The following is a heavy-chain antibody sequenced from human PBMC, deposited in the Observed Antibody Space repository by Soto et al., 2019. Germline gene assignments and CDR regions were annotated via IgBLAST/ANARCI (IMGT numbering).Heavy chain of an antibody. D-gene: IGHD3-16*01. J-gene: IGHJ5*02. CDR1: GFSFGHYA. Sequence: EVQLLESGGGLVQPGGSLRLSCSASGFSFGHYAMTWVRQAPGKGLDWVSSISGSGGKTYYADSVKGRFSISRDNSKNTLYLEMNSLRAEYTAVYYCAKNLGGYISGSFRWLDPWGQGTLVTVSS. CDR3: AKNLGGYISGSFRWLDP. V-gene: IGHV3-23*01. CDR2: ISGSGGKT.